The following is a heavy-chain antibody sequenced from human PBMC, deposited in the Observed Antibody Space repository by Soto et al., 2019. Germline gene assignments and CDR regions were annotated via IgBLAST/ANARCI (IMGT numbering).Heavy chain of an antibody. CDR1: GFTFTSSA. D-gene: IGHD6-19*01. V-gene: IGHV1-58*01. Sequence: SVKVSCKASGFTFTSSAVQWVRQARGQGLEWMGWIVVGSGNTNYAQKFQGRITMTRDESISTAYMELSSLRSEDTAVYYCARSVEWLASFDYWGQGTLVTVSS. J-gene: IGHJ4*02. CDR2: IVVGSGNT. CDR3: ARSVEWLASFDY.